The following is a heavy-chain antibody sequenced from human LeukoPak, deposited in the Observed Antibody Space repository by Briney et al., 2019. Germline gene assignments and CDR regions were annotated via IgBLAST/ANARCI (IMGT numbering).Heavy chain of an antibody. CDR3: ARHYCTGSRCSSGAFDY. V-gene: IGHV3-11*04. D-gene: IGHD2-8*02. J-gene: IGHJ4*02. Sequence: PGGSLRLSCAASGFTFSDYYMSWIRQAPGKGLEWVSYISSGGITIYYTDSVKGRFTVSRDNAKNSLYLQMNSLRAEDTAVYYCARHYCTGSRCSSGAFDYWGQGTLVTVSS. CDR2: ISSGGITI. CDR1: GFTFSDYY.